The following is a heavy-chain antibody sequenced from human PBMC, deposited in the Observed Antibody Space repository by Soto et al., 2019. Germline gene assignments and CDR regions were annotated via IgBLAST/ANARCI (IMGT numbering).Heavy chain of an antibody. D-gene: IGHD3-10*01. V-gene: IGHV3-23*01. Sequence: PGGSLRLSCAASGFTFSSYAMSWVRQAPGKGLGWVSAISGSGGSTYYADSVKGRFTISRDNSKNTLYLQMNSLRAEDTAVYYCAKVDRVRGVLWFDPWGQGTLVTVSS. CDR1: GFTFSSYA. CDR2: ISGSGGST. J-gene: IGHJ5*02. CDR3: AKVDRVRGVLWFDP.